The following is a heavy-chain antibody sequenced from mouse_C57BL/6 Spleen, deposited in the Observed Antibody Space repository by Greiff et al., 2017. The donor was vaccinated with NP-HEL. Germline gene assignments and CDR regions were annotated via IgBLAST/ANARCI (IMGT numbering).Heavy chain of an antibody. V-gene: IGHV1-80*01. D-gene: IGHD4-1*01. Sequence: VQLQQSGAELVKPGASVKISCKASGYAFSSYWMNWVKQRPGKGLEWIGQIYPGDGDTNYNGKFKGKATLTADKSSSTAYMQLSSLTSEDSAVYFCARSTTGTFSYFDYWGQGTTLTVSS. CDR1: GYAFSSYW. CDR2: IYPGDGDT. J-gene: IGHJ2*01. CDR3: ARSTTGTFSYFDY.